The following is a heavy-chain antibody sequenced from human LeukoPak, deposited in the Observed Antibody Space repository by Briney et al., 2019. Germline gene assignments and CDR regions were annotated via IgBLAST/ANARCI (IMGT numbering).Heavy chain of an antibody. J-gene: IGHJ6*02. V-gene: IGHV4-4*02. Sequence: SGTLSLTCAVSGGSISSSNWWSWVRQPPGKGLEWIGEIYHSGSTNYNPSLKSRVTISVDKSKNQFSLKLSSVTAADTAVYYCARHVYDGNSHYYYNMDVWGQGTTVTVSS. CDR1: GGSISSSNW. CDR3: ARHVYDGNSHYYYNMDV. D-gene: IGHD4-23*01. CDR2: IYHSGST.